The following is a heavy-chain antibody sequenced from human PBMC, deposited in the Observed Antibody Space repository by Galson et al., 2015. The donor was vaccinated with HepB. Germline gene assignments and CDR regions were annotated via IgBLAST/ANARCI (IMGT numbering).Heavy chain of an antibody. CDR3: ARAGIAAHYGMDV. J-gene: IGHJ6*02. V-gene: IGHV3-48*04. CDR1: GFTFSSYS. D-gene: IGHD6-13*01. Sequence: SLRLSCAASGFTFSSYSMNWVRQAPGKGLEWVSYISSSSSTIYYADSVKGRFTISRDNAKNSLYLQMNSLRAEDTAVYYCARAGIAAHYGMDVWGQGTTVTVSS. CDR2: ISSSSSTI.